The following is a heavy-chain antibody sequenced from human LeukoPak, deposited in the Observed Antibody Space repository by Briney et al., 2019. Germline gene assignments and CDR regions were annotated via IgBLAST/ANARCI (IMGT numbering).Heavy chain of an antibody. CDR2: IKSKTDGGTT. D-gene: IGHD3-9*01. CDR1: GFTFSNAW. Sequence: GGSLRLSCAASGFTFSNAWMSWVRQAPGKGLEWVGRIKSKTDGGTTDYAAPVKGRFTISRDDSKNTLYLQMNSLKTEDTAVYYCTTDYDILTGYQDYWGQGTLVTLSS. J-gene: IGHJ4*02. CDR3: TTDYDILTGYQDY. V-gene: IGHV3-15*01.